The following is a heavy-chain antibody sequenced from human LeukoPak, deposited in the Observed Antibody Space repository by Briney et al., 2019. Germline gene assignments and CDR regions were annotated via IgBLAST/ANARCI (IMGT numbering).Heavy chain of an antibody. V-gene: IGHV4-59*01. Sequence: SETPSLTCTVSGGSISSYYWSWIRQPPGKGLEWIGYIYYSGSTNYNPSLKSRVTISVDTSKNQFSLKLSSVTAADTAVYYCARGCSSTSLDYYYYYMDVWGKGTTVTVSS. D-gene: IGHD2-2*01. J-gene: IGHJ6*03. CDR3: ARGCSSTSLDYYYYYMDV. CDR1: GGSISSYY. CDR2: IYYSGST.